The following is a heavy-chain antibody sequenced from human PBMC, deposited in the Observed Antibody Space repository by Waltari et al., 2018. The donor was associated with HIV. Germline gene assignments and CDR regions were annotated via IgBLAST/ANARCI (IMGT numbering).Heavy chain of an antibody. D-gene: IGHD6-19*01. Sequence: EVQLVEAGGGLVQPGGSLRLSCAASGFTLRRFWLSWLRQAPGKGLEWVANKKQYGSEKYFVDSVKGRFTISRDNAKNSLYLQMNSLRAEDTAVYYCARDLYSSGWGYFDYWGQGTLVTVSS. CDR2: KKQYGSEK. CDR3: ARDLYSSGWGYFDY. CDR1: GFTLRRFW. V-gene: IGHV3-7*01. J-gene: IGHJ4*02.